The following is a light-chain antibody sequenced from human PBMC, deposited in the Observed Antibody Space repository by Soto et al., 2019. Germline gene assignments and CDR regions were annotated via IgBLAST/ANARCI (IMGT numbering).Light chain of an antibody. CDR2: GVS. J-gene: IGKJ2*01. Sequence: AIQMTQSPSSLSASVGDRVTITCRASQGIGNDLGWYQQKPGKAPKLLIYGVSSLESGVPSRFSGRGSGTDFTLTISSLQPEDFATYYCLQDYNYPFTFGQGTKVEIK. CDR3: LQDYNYPFT. V-gene: IGKV1-6*01. CDR1: QGIGND.